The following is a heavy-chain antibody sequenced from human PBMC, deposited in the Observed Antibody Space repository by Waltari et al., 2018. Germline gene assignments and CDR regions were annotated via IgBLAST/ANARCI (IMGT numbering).Heavy chain of an antibody. J-gene: IGHJ4*02. Sequence: QVQLVESGGGVVQPGGSLRLSCAASGFTFSSYGMHWVRQAAGKGLEWVAFIRYDGSNKYYGDSLKGRFTISRDNSKNTLYLQMNSLRPEDTAVYYCAKDRGWPNYLDYWGQGTLVTVSS. CDR3: AKDRGWPNYLDY. CDR2: IRYDGSNK. CDR1: GFTFSSYG. V-gene: IGHV3-30*02. D-gene: IGHD6-19*01.